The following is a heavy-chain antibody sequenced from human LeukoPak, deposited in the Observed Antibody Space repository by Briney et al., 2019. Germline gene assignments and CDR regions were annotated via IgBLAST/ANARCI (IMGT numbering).Heavy chain of an antibody. Sequence: ASVKVSWKASGYTFTSYDIDLVRHATGQGLELITSLNPNNCNTGYAQKFQGRVTMTRNTSVSTAYMELSSLRSEDTAVYYCARASGYYDFWSGYYYYGMDVWGQGTTVTVSS. J-gene: IGHJ6*02. CDR3: ARASGYYDFWSGYYYYGMDV. D-gene: IGHD3-3*01. CDR2: LNPNNCNT. V-gene: IGHV1-8*01. CDR1: GYTFTSYD.